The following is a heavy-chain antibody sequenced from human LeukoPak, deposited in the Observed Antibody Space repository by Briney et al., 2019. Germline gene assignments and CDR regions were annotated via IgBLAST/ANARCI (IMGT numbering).Heavy chain of an antibody. CDR3: ANQRWYSNNWFFDY. V-gene: IGHV3-30-3*01. D-gene: IGHD6-13*01. Sequence: PGRSLRLSCAASGFTFSSYAMYWVRQAPGKGLEWVAVISYDGSNKYYADSVKGRFTISRDNAKNSLYLQMNSLRAEDTAVYYCANQRWYSNNWFFDYWGQGTLVTVST. CDR1: GFTFSSYA. J-gene: IGHJ4*02. CDR2: ISYDGSNK.